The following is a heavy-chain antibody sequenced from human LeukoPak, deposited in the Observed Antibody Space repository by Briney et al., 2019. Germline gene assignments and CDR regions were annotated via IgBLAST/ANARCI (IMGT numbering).Heavy chain of an antibody. D-gene: IGHD2-2*01. CDR3: ARHLLGYCTSTTCRAGRRFDP. CDR1: GYSISSGYY. V-gene: IGHV4-38-2*01. J-gene: IGHJ5*02. CDR2: IYHSGST. Sequence: PSETLSLTCAVSGYSISSGYYWGWIRQPPGKGLEWIGTIYHSGSTYYNPSLKSRVTTSVDTSKNQFSLKLSSVTAADAAVYYCARHLLGYCTSTTCRAGRRFDPWGQGTLVTVSS.